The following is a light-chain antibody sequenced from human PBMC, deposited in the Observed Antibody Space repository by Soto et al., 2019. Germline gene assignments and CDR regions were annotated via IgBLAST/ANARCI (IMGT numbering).Light chain of an antibody. CDR3: PQYGSSPPT. Sequence: EIVLTQSPGTLSLSPGERATLSCRASRSVTNNYLAWYQRKAGQPPRLLIYGTSYRSTDIPRRFSGSGSGTDFTLTITTLEPEDFAVYYCPQYGSSPPTFGQGTKVEIK. V-gene: IGKV3-20*01. J-gene: IGKJ1*01. CDR2: GTS. CDR1: RSVTNNY.